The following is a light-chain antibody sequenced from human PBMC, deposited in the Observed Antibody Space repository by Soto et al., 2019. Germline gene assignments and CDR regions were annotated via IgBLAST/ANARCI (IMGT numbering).Light chain of an antibody. CDR1: QSVGSDF. Sequence: EIVLTQSPGTLSLSPGERATLSCRASQSVGSDFLAWYQQKPGQAPRLLIYGASDRATGIPDRFSGSGSGTDFTLTISSLEPEDFAVYYCQQYDTSPITFGQGTRLEIK. V-gene: IGKV3-20*01. CDR3: QQYDTSPIT. J-gene: IGKJ5*01. CDR2: GAS.